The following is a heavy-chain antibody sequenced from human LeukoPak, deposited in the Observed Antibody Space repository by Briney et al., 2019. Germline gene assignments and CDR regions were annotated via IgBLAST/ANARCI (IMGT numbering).Heavy chain of an antibody. Sequence: GGSLRLSCAASGFDLSNYGMTWVRQAPGKGLEWVSHISGTGGSTYYAGSVKGRFTISRDNSKSTLFLQMNSLRAEDTAVFYCAKRGLTATKEFDYWGQGILVTVSS. V-gene: IGHV3-23*01. J-gene: IGHJ4*02. CDR1: GFDLSNYG. CDR3: AKRGLTATKEFDY. CDR2: ISGTGGST. D-gene: IGHD1-20*01.